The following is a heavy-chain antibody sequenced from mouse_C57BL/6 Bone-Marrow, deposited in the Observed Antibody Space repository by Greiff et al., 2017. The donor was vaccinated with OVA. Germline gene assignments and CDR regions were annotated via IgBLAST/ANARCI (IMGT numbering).Heavy chain of an antibody. CDR1: GYTFTSYW. J-gene: IGHJ4*01. D-gene: IGHD2-5*01. Sequence: QVQLQQSGTELVKPGASVKLSCKASGYTFTSYWMHWVKQRPGPGLEWICNINPSNGGTHYTEKFKSKATLTVDKSSSTAYMQLSSLTSEDSAVYYCARSYYSNYDAMDYWGQGTSVTVSS. CDR2: INPSNGGT. V-gene: IGHV1-53*01. CDR3: ARSYYSNYDAMDY.